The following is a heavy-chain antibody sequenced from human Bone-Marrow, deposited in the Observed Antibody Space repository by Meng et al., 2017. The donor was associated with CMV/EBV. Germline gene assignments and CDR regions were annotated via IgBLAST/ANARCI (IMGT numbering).Heavy chain of an antibody. D-gene: IGHD3-3*01. J-gene: IGHJ4*02. CDR2: IIPIFGTA. Sequence: SVKVSCKASGGTFSSYAISWVRQAPGQGLEWMGGIIPIFGTANYAQKFQGRVTITTDESTSTAYMELSSLRSEDTAVYYWAREGGTYYDFWRGYPYYFVYWGQGTLVTVSS. CDR1: GGTFSSYA. CDR3: AREGGTYYDFWRGYPYYFVY. V-gene: IGHV1-69*05.